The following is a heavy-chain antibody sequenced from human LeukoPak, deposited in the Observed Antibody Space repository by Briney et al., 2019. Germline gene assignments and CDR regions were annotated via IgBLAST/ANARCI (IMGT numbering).Heavy chain of an antibody. Sequence: ASVKVSCKASGGTFSSYTISWVRQAPGQGLEWMGGIIPLFGTPDYAQKFQDRLTITADKSTSTAYMELRSLRSDDTAVYYCARTSHYVDIAATIPYGIYYFDYWGQGTLVTVSS. D-gene: IGHD5-12*01. V-gene: IGHV1-69*06. J-gene: IGHJ4*02. CDR2: IIPLFGTP. CDR1: GGTFSSYT. CDR3: ARTSHYVDIAATIPYGIYYFDY.